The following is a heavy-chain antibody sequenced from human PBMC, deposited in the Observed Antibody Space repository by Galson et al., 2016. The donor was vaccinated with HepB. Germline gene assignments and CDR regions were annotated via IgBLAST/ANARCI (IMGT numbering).Heavy chain of an antibody. CDR3: ARAGHCSRASCSYSLDI. V-gene: IGHV1-3*01. J-gene: IGHJ3*02. D-gene: IGHD2-2*01. Sequence: CKASGYTFTTYAMHWVRQAPGQRFEWMGWINAGNGNTKYSQTSQGRVTITRDTSASTVYMDLSSLRSEDTAVYYCARAGHCSRASCSYSLDIWGLGTMVTVSS. CDR1: GYTFTTYA. CDR2: INAGNGNT.